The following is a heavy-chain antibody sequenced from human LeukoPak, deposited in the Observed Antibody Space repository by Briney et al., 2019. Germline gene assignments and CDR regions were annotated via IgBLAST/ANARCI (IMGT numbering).Heavy chain of an antibody. CDR1: GYTFTNYD. D-gene: IGHD3-10*01. CDR3: ARGRGGTVVRGYLDY. V-gene: IGHV1-8*01. Sequence: ASGKVSCKASGYTFTNYDIMWVRQATGQGPEWMGWMNSNSGNTGYAQKFQGRVTMTRDTSINTAYMELHSLTSEDTAVYYCARGRGGTVVRGYLDYWGQGTLVTVSS. J-gene: IGHJ4*02. CDR2: MNSNSGNT.